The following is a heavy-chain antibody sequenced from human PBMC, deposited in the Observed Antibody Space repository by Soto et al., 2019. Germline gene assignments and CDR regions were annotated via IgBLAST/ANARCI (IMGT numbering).Heavy chain of an antibody. CDR3: ARDPPITGSLRGTPLMAV. Sequence: SVKVSCKASGYAFTSYGISWVRQAPGQGLEWMGWISPYNGNTNYAQKFQGRVTLTTDTPTSTAYMEVRGLTSDDTAVYYCARDPPITGSLRGTPLMAVWGQGTTVTVSS. CDR2: ISPYNGNT. J-gene: IGHJ6*02. D-gene: IGHD1-20*01. V-gene: IGHV1-18*04. CDR1: GYAFTSYG.